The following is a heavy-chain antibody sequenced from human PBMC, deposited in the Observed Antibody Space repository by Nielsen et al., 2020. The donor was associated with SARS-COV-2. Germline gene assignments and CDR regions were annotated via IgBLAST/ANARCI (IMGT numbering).Heavy chain of an antibody. CDR2: INHSGTT. Sequence: GSLRLSCAVNGGPLNFYYWSWIRRPPGKGLEWIGEINHSGTTNYNPSLKSRVTISADTSKKQFSLRLSSVTAADTAVYYCAFGDDYGDYEYYYTGLDVWGQGTTVTVSS. J-gene: IGHJ6*02. CDR3: AFGDDYGDYEYYYTGLDV. V-gene: IGHV4-34*01. CDR1: GGPLNFYY. D-gene: IGHD4-17*01.